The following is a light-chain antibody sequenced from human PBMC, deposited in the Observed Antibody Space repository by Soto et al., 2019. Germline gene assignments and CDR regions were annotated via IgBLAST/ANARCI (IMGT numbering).Light chain of an antibody. CDR1: QAVSTSF. J-gene: IGKJ1*01. CDR2: GAS. Sequence: EIVLTQSPGTLSLSPGERATLSCRASQAVSTSFLAWYQQKRGQAPRLRIYGASARATGIPARFSGSGSGTEFTLTISSLQSEDFAVYYCQQYNNWPPRTFGQGTKVDIK. CDR3: QQYNNWPPRT. V-gene: IGKV3-15*01.